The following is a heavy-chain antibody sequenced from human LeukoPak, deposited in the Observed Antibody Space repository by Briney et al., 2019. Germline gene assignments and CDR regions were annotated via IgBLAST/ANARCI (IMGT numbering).Heavy chain of an antibody. V-gene: IGHV3-23*01. D-gene: IGHD3-22*01. Sequence: GGSLRLSCAASGFTFGSYTMSWVRQAPGKGLEWVSGISTSGGTTSYAESVKGRFTVSRDNPRNTLYMEMNSLRAEDTAVYYCAVMHRYYDGSGYWVQWDKGTLVTVSS. CDR3: AVMHRYYDGSGYWVQ. CDR1: GFTFGSYT. J-gene: IGHJ4*02. CDR2: ISTSGGTT.